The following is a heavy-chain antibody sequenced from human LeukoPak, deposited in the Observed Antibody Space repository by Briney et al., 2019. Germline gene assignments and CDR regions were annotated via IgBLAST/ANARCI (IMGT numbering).Heavy chain of an antibody. CDR1: GFTFSSYS. V-gene: IGHV3-21*01. D-gene: IGHD3-22*01. J-gene: IGHJ4*02. CDR2: ISSSSSYI. CDR3: ARGTYYYDSSAELLGDY. Sequence: PGGSLRLSCAASGFTFSSYSMNWVRQAPGKGLEWVSSISSSSSYIYYADSVKGRFTISRDNAKNSLYLQMNSLRAEDTAVYYCARGTYYYDSSAELLGDYWGQGTLVTVSS.